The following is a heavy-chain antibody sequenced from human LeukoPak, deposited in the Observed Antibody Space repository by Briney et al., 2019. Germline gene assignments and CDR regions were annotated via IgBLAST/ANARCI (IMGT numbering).Heavy chain of an antibody. CDR2: ISSSGSTI. V-gene: IGHV3-48*03. Sequence: GGSLRLSCAASGFTFSSYEMNWVRQAPGKGLEWVSYISSSGSTIYYADSVKGRFTISRDNSKNSLYLQMNSLRTEDTALYYCAKEGLGSGSYYGIMDVWGKGTTVTISS. CDR3: AKEGLGSGSYYGIMDV. CDR1: GFTFSSYE. D-gene: IGHD3-10*01. J-gene: IGHJ6*03.